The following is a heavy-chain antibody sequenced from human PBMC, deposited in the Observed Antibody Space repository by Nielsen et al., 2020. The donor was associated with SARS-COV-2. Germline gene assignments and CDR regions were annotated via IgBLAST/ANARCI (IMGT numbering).Heavy chain of an antibody. CDR2: ISAYNGNT. CDR3: ARDLAYSSSWYRSDFGY. V-gene: IGHV1-18*04. CDR1: GYTFTSYG. Sequence: ASVKVSCKASGYTFTSYGISWVRQAPGQGLEWMGWISAYNGNTNYAQKLQGRVTMTTDTSTSTAYMELRSLRSDDTAVYYCARDLAYSSSWYRSDFGYWGQGTLVTVSS. J-gene: IGHJ4*02. D-gene: IGHD6-13*01.